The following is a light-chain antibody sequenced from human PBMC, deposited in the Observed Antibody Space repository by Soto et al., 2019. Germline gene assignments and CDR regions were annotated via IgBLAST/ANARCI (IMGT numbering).Light chain of an antibody. CDR1: QSISSY. J-gene: IGKJ5*01. CDR2: AAS. V-gene: IGKV1-39*01. Sequence: DIQMTQSPSSLSSSVGDRVTITCRASQSISSYLNGYQQKPGNAPKLLIYAASSLQSGVPSRFSGSGSGTDFTLTISSLQPEDFATYYCQQSYSTPITFGQGTRLEIK. CDR3: QQSYSTPIT.